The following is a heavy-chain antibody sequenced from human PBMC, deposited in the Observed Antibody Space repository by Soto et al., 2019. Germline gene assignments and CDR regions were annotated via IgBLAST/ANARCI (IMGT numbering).Heavy chain of an antibody. Sequence: PSETLSLTCTVSGGSISSSSYYWGWIRQPPGKGLEWIGSIYYSGSTYYNPSLKSRVTISVDTSKNQFSLKLSSVTAEDTAVYYCAKIAVDIVATHLGGEFDYWGQGTLVTVSS. CDR3: AKIAVDIVATHLGGEFDY. J-gene: IGHJ4*02. D-gene: IGHD5-12*01. CDR2: IYYSGST. CDR1: GGSISSSSYY. V-gene: IGHV4-39*07.